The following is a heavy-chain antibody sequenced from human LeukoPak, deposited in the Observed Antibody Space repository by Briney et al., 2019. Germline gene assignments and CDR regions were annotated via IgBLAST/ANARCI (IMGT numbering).Heavy chain of an antibody. CDR3: ARGFGGSGWYVGLFDY. V-gene: IGHV4-4*02. CDR1: GGSISSSNW. J-gene: IGHJ4*02. CDR2: IYHSGST. Sequence: SETLSLTCAVSGGSISSSNWWSWVRQPPGKGLEWIGEIYHSGSTNYNPSLKSRVTISVDKSKNQFSLKLSSVTAADTAVYYCARGFGGSGWYVGLFDYWGQGTLVTVSS. D-gene: IGHD6-19*01.